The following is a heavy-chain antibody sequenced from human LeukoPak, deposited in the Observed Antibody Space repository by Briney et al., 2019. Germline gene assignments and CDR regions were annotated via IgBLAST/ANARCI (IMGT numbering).Heavy chain of an antibody. CDR2: IYPGDSDT. CDR3: ARGDWLLSKSYFDF. D-gene: IGHD3/OR15-3a*01. J-gene: IGHJ4*02. Sequence: KVSCKASGYTFTSYWIGWVRQMPGKGLEWMGIIYPGDSDTRYSPSFQGQVTISADKSISTAYLQWSSLKASDTAMYYCARGDWLLSKSYFDFWGQGTLVTVSS. V-gene: IGHV5-51*01. CDR1: GYTFTSYW.